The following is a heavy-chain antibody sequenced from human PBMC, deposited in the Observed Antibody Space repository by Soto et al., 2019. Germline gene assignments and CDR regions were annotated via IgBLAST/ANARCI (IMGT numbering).Heavy chain of an antibody. J-gene: IGHJ6*02. Sequence: GGSLRLSCADSGFTFSRYWMSWVRQAPGKGLEWVANIKQDETEKYYVDSVKGRFAISRDNGKNTLYLQMNSLRAEDTAVYYCARVRTGNYYGMDVWGQGTTVTVSS. CDR1: GFTFSRYW. CDR3: ARVRTGNYYGMDV. CDR2: IKQDETEK. V-gene: IGHV3-7*05.